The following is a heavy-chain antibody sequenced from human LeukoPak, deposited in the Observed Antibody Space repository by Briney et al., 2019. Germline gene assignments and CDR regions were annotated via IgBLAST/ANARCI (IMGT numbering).Heavy chain of an antibody. V-gene: IGHV3-20*04. J-gene: IGHJ6*03. CDR1: GFTFDDYG. CDR2: LNWNGGST. Sequence: GGSLRLSCAASGFTFDDYGMSWVRQAPGKGLEWVSGLNWNGGSTGYADSLKGRFTISRDNAKNSLYLQMNSLRAEDTAVYYCARDPYSGTYGDTYYYYMDVWGKGTTVTISS. D-gene: IGHD1-26*01. CDR3: ARDPYSGTYGDTYYYYMDV.